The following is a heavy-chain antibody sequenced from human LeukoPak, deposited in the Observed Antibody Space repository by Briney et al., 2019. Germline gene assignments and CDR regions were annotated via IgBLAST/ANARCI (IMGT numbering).Heavy chain of an antibody. CDR2: ISAYNGNT. J-gene: IGHJ4*02. CDR1: GYTFTSYG. CDR3: ARSRDVVVPAAIIGALVIDY. V-gene: IGHV1-18*01. Sequence: GASVKVSCKASGYTFTSYGISWVRQAPGQGLEWMGWISAYNGNTNYAQKLQGRVTMTTDTSTSTAYMELRSLRSDDTAVYYCARSRDVVVPAAIIGALVIDYWGQGTLVTVPS. D-gene: IGHD2-2*02.